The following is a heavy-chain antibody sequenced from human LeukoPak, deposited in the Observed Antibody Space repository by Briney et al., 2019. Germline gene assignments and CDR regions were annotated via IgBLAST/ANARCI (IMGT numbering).Heavy chain of an antibody. CDR3: ARDGSDGSGWAFDY. V-gene: IGHV3-21*01. CDR1: GFTFSSYG. D-gene: IGHD6-19*01. J-gene: IGHJ4*02. Sequence: PGGSLRLSCAASGFTFSSYGMNWVRQAPGKGLEWVSSISSSGTYIYYADSVKGRFTISRDNAKNSLYLQMNSLRAEDTAVYYCARDGSDGSGWAFDYWGQGTLVTVSS. CDR2: ISSSGTYI.